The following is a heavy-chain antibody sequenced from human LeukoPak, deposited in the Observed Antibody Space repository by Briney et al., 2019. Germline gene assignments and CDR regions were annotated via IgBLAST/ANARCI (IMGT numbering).Heavy chain of an antibody. CDR3: ARHESSIAARPGDAFDI. D-gene: IGHD6-6*01. CDR1: GYSFTSYW. J-gene: IGHJ3*02. Sequence: GESLKISCKGSGYSFTSYWIGWVRQMPGKGLEWMGIIYPGDSDTRYSPSFQGQVTISADKSISTAYLQWSSLKASDTAMYYCARHESSIAARPGDAFDIWGQGTMVTVSS. CDR2: IYPGDSDT. V-gene: IGHV5-51*01.